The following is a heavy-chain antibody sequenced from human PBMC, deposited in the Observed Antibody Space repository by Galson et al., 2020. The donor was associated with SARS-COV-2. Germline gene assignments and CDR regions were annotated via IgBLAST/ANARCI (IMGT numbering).Heavy chain of an antibody. Sequence: GGSLRLSCVASGFTLSSYWMTWFRQAPGKGPEWVANIKQDGSKKYSVDSMEGRFTISRDNAKNSVSLQMSSLRVEDTAVYYCARDANYHDVCVYYYGLDLWGQGIMVIVSS. CDR3: ARDANYHDVCVYYYGLDL. D-gene: IGHD3-22*01. CDR1: GFTLSSYW. CDR2: IKQDGSKK. J-gene: IGHJ3*01. V-gene: IGHV3-7*05.